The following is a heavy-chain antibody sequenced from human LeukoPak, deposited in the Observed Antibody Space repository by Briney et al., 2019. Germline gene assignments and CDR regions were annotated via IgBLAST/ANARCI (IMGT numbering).Heavy chain of an antibody. V-gene: IGHV5-51*01. CDR1: GYSFTSYW. J-gene: IGHJ3*02. CDR2: IYPGDSDT. D-gene: IGHD6-19*01. Sequence: GESLKISCKGSGYSFTSYWIGWVRQMPGKGLEWMGIIYPGDSDTRYSPSFQGQATISADKSISTAYLQWSSLKASDTAMYCCARRVAVGNDAFDIWGQGTMVTVSS. CDR3: ARRVAVGNDAFDI.